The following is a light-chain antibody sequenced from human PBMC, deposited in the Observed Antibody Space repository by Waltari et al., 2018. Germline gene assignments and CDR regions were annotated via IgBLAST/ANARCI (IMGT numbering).Light chain of an antibody. CDR3: LQYGNSPGT. J-gene: IGKJ2*01. Sequence: ETVMMQSPGTLSLSPGERATLSCRASENVKRNSLAWYPQKPGQAPRLLIYGASSRATGIPDRFSGSGSGTDFTLTISRVEPEDIAVYYCLQYGNSPGTFGQGSKLQIK. V-gene: IGKV3-20*01. CDR2: GAS. CDR1: ENVKRNS.